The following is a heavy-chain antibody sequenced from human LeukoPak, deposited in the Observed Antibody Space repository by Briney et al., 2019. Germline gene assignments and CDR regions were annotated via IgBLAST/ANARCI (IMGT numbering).Heavy chain of an antibody. CDR3: ARVCGGDCCPLGFDP. V-gene: IGHV4-59*01. CDR1: GGSMSNYY. D-gene: IGHD2-21*02. Sequence: KASETLSLTCSVSGGSMSNYYWSWIRQPPGKGLEWIGYIYYSGSTNYNPSLKSRVTISVDTSKNKFSLKLRSVTAADTAVYYCARVCGGDCCPLGFDPWGQGTLVTVSS. CDR2: IYYSGST. J-gene: IGHJ5*02.